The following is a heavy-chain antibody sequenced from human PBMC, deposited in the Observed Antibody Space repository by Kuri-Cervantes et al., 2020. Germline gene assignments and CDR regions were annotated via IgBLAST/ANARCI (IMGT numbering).Heavy chain of an antibody. D-gene: IGHD3-10*01. CDR1: GGSISSSSYY. V-gene: IGHV4-39*07. J-gene: IGHJ5*02. CDR2: IYYSGST. CDR3: ASTITMVRAAFDP. Sequence: SETLSLTCTVSGGSISSSSYYWGWIRQPPGKGLEWIGSIYYSGSTYYNPSLKSRVTISVDTSKNQFSLKLSSVTAADTAVYYCASTITMVRAAFDPWGQGTLVTVSS.